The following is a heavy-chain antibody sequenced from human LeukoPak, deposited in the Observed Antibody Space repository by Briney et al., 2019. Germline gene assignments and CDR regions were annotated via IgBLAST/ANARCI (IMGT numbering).Heavy chain of an antibody. Sequence: SQSLSLTCAISGDSASRDSIAWNWIRQSPSRGLEWLGRTYYRSKWYNDYAVSVKSRITINPDTSKNQFSLQLNSVTPEDTAVYYCTRGLGWPYFDYWGQGTLVTVSS. V-gene: IGHV6-1*01. J-gene: IGHJ4*02. CDR1: GDSASRDSIA. CDR2: TYYRSKWYN. D-gene: IGHD5-24*01. CDR3: TRGLGWPYFDY.